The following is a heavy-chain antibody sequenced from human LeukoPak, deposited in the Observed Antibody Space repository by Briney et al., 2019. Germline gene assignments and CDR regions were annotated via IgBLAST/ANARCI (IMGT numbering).Heavy chain of an antibody. CDR1: GFTFRNYG. CDR3: ARAPYATGRSFYFDS. J-gene: IGHJ4*02. D-gene: IGHD2-2*01. CDR2: IWYDGSKN. V-gene: IGHV3-33*01. Sequence: GRSLRLSCAASGFTFRNYGLHWLRQAPGKGLEGVANIWYDGSKNYYADSVKGRFTISRDNFNNMLYLQMNSLRAEDTALYYCARAPYATGRSFYFDSWGQGTLVTVSS.